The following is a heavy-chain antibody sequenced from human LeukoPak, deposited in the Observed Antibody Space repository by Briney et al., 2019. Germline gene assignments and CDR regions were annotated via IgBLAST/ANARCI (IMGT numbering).Heavy chain of an antibody. CDR2: VYYSGST. D-gene: IGHD2-15*01. CDR1: GGSISSYY. J-gene: IGHJ6*03. CDR3: ARSLTVAYDYYYMDV. V-gene: IGHV4-59*01. Sequence: SETLSLTCTVSGGSISSYYWSWIRQPPGKGPEWIGYVYYSGSTNYNPSLKSRVTISVDTSKNQFSLKLSSVTAADTAVYYCARSLTVAYDYYYMDVWGKGTTVTVSS.